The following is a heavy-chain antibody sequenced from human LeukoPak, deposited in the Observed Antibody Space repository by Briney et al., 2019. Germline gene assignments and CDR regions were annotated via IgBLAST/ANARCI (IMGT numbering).Heavy chain of an antibody. J-gene: IGHJ4*02. CDR2: ISRNGDRTP. CDR1: GFTFSHYA. CDR3: ANNYNNSPRGVY. Sequence: GGSLRLSCAASGFTFSHYAMSWVRQAPGKGLEWISAISRNGDRTPYYADSVKGRFTISRDNSKNTLYLQMNSLRAEDTAVYYCANNYNNSPRGVYWGQGTLVTVSP. D-gene: IGHD3-10*01. V-gene: IGHV3-23*01.